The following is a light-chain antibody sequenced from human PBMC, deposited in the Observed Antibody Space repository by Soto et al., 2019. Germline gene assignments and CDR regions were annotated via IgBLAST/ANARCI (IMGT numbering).Light chain of an antibody. CDR3: QRSYSTPLT. CDR2: DAS. Sequence: DIQMTQSPSSLSASVGDRVTITCRASQSISSYLNWYQQKPGKAPKLLIYDASSLQSGLPSRFSGSGSGTDFTLTISSLQPEDFATYYYQRSYSTPLTFGGGTQVQIK. V-gene: IGKV1-39*01. CDR1: QSISSY. J-gene: IGKJ4*01.